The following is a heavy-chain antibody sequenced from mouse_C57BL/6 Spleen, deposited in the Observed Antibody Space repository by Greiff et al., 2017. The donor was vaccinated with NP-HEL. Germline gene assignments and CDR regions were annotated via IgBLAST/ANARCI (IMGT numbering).Heavy chain of an antibody. Sequence: QVQLQQPGAELVKPGASVKLSCKASGYTFTSYWMHWVKQRPGQGLEWIGMIHPNSGSTNYNEKFKSKATLTVDKSSSTAYMQLSSLTSEDSAVYYCARISATDYAMDYWGQGTSVTVSS. CDR3: ARISATDYAMDY. CDR2: IHPNSGST. CDR1: GYTFTSYW. V-gene: IGHV1-64*01. J-gene: IGHJ4*01. D-gene: IGHD1-1*01.